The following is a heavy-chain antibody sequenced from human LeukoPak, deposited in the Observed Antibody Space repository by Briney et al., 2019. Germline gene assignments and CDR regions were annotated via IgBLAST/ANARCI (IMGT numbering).Heavy chain of an antibody. CDR3: ARKNHLFNAAFDI. CDR2: TYSDGST. J-gene: IGHJ3*02. CDR1: GFTVSSNY. V-gene: IGHV3-53*01. Sequence: GGSLRLSCAASGFTVSSNYMSWVRQAPGKGLEWVSITYSDGSTNYAGSVEGRFTISRDNSKNTLSLQMNSLRAEDTAVYYCARKNHLFNAAFDIWGQGTVVTVSS. D-gene: IGHD1-14*01.